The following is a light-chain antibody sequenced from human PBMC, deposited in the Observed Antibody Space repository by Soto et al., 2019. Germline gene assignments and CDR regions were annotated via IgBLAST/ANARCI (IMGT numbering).Light chain of an antibody. J-gene: IGKJ5*01. V-gene: IGKV1-39*01. CDR1: QSISSY. CDR2: AAS. CDR3: QHSYSTLLT. Sequence: DIQMTQSPSSLSASVGDRVTITCRASQSISSYLNWYQQKPGKAPKLLIYAASSLQSGVPSRFSGSRSGTDFTLTISSLQPEDFATYYCQHSYSTLLTFGQGTRLEIK.